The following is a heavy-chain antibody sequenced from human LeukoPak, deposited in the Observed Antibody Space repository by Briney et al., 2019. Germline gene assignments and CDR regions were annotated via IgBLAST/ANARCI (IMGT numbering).Heavy chain of an antibody. CDR3: ARSPTSWYFDY. D-gene: IGHD2-2*01. Sequence: GGSLRLSCAASGFIFSTYGMSWVRQAPGKGLEWVAFIRYHGSDKFYADSVKGRFTISRDNSKNTLYLQMNSLRPEDTSVYYCARSPTSWYFDYWGQGTLVTVSS. V-gene: IGHV3-30*02. CDR2: IRYHGSDK. CDR1: GFIFSTYG. J-gene: IGHJ4*02.